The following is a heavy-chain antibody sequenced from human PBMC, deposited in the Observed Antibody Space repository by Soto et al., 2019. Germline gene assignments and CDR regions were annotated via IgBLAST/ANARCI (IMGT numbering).Heavy chain of an antibody. CDR1: GGSFSGYY. D-gene: IGHD3-3*01. J-gene: IGHJ6*02. CDR3: ARGSITIFGVVPHAMDV. V-gene: IGHV4-34*01. CDR2: INHSGST. Sequence: SETLSLTCAVYGGSFSGYYWSWMRQPPGKGLEWIGEINHSGSTNYNPSLKSRVTISVDTSKNQFSLKLSSVTAADTAVYYCARGSITIFGVVPHAMDVWGQGTTVTVSS.